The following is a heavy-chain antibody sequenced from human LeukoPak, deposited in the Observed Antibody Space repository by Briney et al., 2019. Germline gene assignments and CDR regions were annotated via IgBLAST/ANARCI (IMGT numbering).Heavy chain of an antibody. V-gene: IGHV3-23*01. D-gene: IGHD3-3*01. CDR1: GFTFSSYA. CDR2: ISGSGGST. Sequence: PGGSLRLSCAASGFTFSSYAMSRVRQAPGKGLEWVSTISGSGGSTYYAHSVKGRFTISRDNSRDTLYLQMNSLRAEDTAVYYCAKERFENDYWGQGTLVTVSS. J-gene: IGHJ4*02. CDR3: AKERFENDY.